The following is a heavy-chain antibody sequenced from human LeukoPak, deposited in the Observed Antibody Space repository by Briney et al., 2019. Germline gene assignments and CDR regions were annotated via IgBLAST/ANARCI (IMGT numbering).Heavy chain of an antibody. V-gene: IGHV4-34*01. Sequence: SETLSLTCAVYGGSFSGYYWSWIRQPPGKGLEWIGEINHSGSTNYNPSLKSRVTISVDTSKNQFSLKLSSVTAADTAVYYCARGASFSSSWDGGQSTFDYWGQGTLVTVSS. CDR3: ARGASFSSSWDGGQSTFDY. D-gene: IGHD6-13*01. CDR2: INHSGST. J-gene: IGHJ4*02. CDR1: GGSFSGYY.